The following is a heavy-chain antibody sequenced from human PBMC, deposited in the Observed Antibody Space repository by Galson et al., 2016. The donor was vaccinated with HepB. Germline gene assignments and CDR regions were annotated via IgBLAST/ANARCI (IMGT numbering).Heavy chain of an antibody. V-gene: IGHV3-48*02. CDR1: GFTFSSYS. Sequence: SLRLSCAASGFTFSSYSMNWVRQAPGKGLEWVSYISSSSSTIYYADSVKGRFTISRDNAKNSLYLQMNSLRDEDTAVYYCARDFFDIVVVPDAMAGGDNWVDPWGQGTLVTVSS. CDR3: ARDFFDIVVVPDAMAGGDNWVDP. J-gene: IGHJ5*02. CDR2: ISSSSSTI. D-gene: IGHD2-2*01.